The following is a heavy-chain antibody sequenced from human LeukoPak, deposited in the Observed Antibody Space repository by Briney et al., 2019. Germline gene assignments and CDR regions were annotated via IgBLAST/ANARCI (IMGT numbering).Heavy chain of an antibody. V-gene: IGHV1-2*06. CDR3: AXXXLFDYGDY. Sequence: ASVKVSCKASGYTFTGYYMHWVRQAPGQGLEWMGRINPSSGGTNYAQKFQGRVTMTRDTSISTAYMELSRLRSDDTAVYYCAXXXLFDYGDYWGQGTLVTVSS. J-gene: IGHJ4*02. CDR1: GYTFTGYY. CDR2: INPSSGGT.